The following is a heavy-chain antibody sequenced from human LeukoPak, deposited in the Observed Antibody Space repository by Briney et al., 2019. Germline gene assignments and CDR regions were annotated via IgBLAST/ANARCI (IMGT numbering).Heavy chain of an antibody. V-gene: IGHV3-30*02. CDR1: GFTFSSYG. CDR3: ARGGDTAMITPLNYYYYMDV. D-gene: IGHD5-18*01. Sequence: GGSLRLSCAASGFTFSSYGMHWVRQAPGKGLEWVAFIRYDGSKKYYADSVKGRFTISRDNSKNTLYLQMNSLRGEDTAVYYCARGGDTAMITPLNYYYYMDVWGKGTTVTVSS. J-gene: IGHJ6*03. CDR2: IRYDGSKK.